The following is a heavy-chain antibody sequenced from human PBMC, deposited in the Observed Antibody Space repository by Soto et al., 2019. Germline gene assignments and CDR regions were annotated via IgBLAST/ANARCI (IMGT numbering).Heavy chain of an antibody. V-gene: IGHV4-39*01. Sequence: QLQLQESGPGLVKPSETLSLTCTVSGGSIISSSYYWGWIRQPPGKGLEWIGSIYYSGSTYYNPSLKSRVTISVDTSKNQFSLKLSSVTAADTAVYYCARTTVTTYPDWFDPWGQGTLVTVSS. CDR2: IYYSGST. J-gene: IGHJ5*02. CDR3: ARTTVTTYPDWFDP. CDR1: GGSIISSSYY. D-gene: IGHD4-4*01.